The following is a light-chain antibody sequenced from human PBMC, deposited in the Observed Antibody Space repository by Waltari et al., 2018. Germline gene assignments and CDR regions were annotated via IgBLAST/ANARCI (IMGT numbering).Light chain of an antibody. CDR1: QSVGTY. J-gene: IGKJ1*01. CDR2: GAS. Sequence: EIVLTQSPGTLSLSPGERATLSGRASQSVGTYLAWYQQKPGQAPRLLIYGASNRATGIPERFSGSGSGTDFSLTISRLEPEDFAVYYCQKYVNLPATFGQGTKVEIK. CDR3: QKYVNLPAT. V-gene: IGKV3-20*01.